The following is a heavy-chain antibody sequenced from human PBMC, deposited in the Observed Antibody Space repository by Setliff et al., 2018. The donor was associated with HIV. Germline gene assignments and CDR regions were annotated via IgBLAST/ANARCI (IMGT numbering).Heavy chain of an antibody. D-gene: IGHD6-25*01. V-gene: IGHV1-69*13. CDR2: IIPIFGTA. Sequence: GASVKVSCKASGGTFSSHAISWVRQAPGQGLEWMGGIIPIFGTANYAQKFQGRVTITADESTSTAYMELSSLRSEDTAVYYCARVPSGAAGLVRAGFYFRGQGTLVTVSS. J-gene: IGHJ4*01. CDR3: ARVPSGAAGLVRAGFYF. CDR1: GGTFSSHA.